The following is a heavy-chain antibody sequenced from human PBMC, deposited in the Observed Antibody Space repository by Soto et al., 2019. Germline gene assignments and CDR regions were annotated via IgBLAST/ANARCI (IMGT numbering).Heavy chain of an antibody. CDR2: IDPSDSYT. J-gene: IGHJ6*02. CDR3: ARRGSGLAAQDYYYYGMDV. D-gene: IGHD6-13*01. V-gene: IGHV5-10-1*01. Sequence: PGESLKISCKVSGYSFTSYWISWVRQMPGKGLEWMGRIDPSDSYTNYSPSFQGHVTISADKSISTAYLQWSGLKASDTAMYYCARRGSGLAAQDYYYYGMDVWGQGTTVTVSS. CDR1: GYSFTSYW.